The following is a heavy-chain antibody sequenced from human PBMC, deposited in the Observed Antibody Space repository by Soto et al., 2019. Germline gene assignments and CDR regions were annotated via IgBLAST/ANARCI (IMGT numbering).Heavy chain of an antibody. CDR1: GDSVDVGGFF. D-gene: IGHD2-15*01. CDR3: ARGKGGLHYYFDS. Sequence: QVQLQEAGPGLVKPSETLSLSCTVSGDSVDVGGFFWSWIRQSPGEVLEWIGFIYNSGSANSNPSLRSRITMSMDKSKNAFSLSLSSVTAADTAVYYCARGKGGLHYYFDSWGQGTPVTVSS. J-gene: IGHJ4*02. CDR2: IYNSGSA. V-gene: IGHV4-61*03.